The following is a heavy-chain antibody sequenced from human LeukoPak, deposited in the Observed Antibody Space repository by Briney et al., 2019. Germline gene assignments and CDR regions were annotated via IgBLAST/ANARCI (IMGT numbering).Heavy chain of an antibody. CDR1: GGSTSSYY. CDR2: IYTSGST. J-gene: IGHJ3*02. Sequence: SETLSLTCTVSGGSTSSYYWTWIRQPAGKGLQWIGRIYTSGSTNYNPSLKSRVTMSADTSKNQFSLNLTSVTAADTAVYYCATHYGSGTYRDAFDIWGQGTMVTVSS. CDR3: ATHYGSGTYRDAFDI. V-gene: IGHV4-4*07. D-gene: IGHD3-10*01.